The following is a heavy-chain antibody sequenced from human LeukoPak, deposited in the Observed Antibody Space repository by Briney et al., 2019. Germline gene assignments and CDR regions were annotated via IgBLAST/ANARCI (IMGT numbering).Heavy chain of an antibody. J-gene: IGHJ3*02. CDR1: GGSISSSSYY. Sequence: SETLSLTCTVSGGSISSSSYYWGWIRQPPGKGLEWIGSIYYSGSTYYNPSLKSRVTISVDTSRSQFSLKLSSVTAADTAVYYCARHVEVFVIVVVPAAPDAFDIWGQGTMVTVSS. CDR3: ARHVEVFVIVVVPAAPDAFDI. CDR2: IYYSGST. D-gene: IGHD2-2*01. V-gene: IGHV4-39*01.